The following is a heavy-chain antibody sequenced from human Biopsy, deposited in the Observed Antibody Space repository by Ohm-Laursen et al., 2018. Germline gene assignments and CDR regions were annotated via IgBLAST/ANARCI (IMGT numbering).Heavy chain of an antibody. J-gene: IGHJ4*02. CDR1: GYIFTDYY. CDR2: INPNSGAT. V-gene: IGHV1-2*02. D-gene: IGHD3-10*01. Sequence: ASVKVSCKSSGYIFTDYYIHWVRQSPGQGLEWMGWINPNSGATNSAQKFRDRVTLTRDTSISAVYIDLRRLKSDDAAIYYCARDRMTDVFGGPTRTDVFDSWGQGTPVTVSS. CDR3: ARDRMTDVFGGPTRTDVFDS.